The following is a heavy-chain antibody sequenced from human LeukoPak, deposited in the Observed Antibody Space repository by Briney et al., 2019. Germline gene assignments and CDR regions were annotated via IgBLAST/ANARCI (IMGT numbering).Heavy chain of an antibody. CDR1: GFTFSSNW. Sequence: GGSLRLSCAASGFTFSSNWMHWVRQAPGKGLVWVSRINTDGSGTSYADSVKGRFTISRDNTKNSLYLQMNSLRAEDTAVYYCARDEGYDSSGYYSGDAFDIWGQGTMVTVSS. CDR2: INTDGSGT. D-gene: IGHD3-22*01. CDR3: ARDEGYDSSGYYSGDAFDI. V-gene: IGHV3-74*01. J-gene: IGHJ3*02.